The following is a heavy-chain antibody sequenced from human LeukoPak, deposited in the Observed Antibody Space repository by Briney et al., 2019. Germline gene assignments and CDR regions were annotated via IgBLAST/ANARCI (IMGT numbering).Heavy chain of an antibody. J-gene: IGHJ6*03. CDR2: IYTSGST. D-gene: IGHD6-13*01. CDR1: GGSISSYY. Sequence: SETLSLTCTVSGGSISSYYWSWIRQPAGKGLEWIGRIYTSGSTNYNPSLTSRVTMSVDTSKNQFSLKLSSVTAADTAVYYCAREAGYSSSWYATGYYYYYMDVWGKGTTVTVSS. CDR3: AREAGYSSSWYATGYYYYYMDV. V-gene: IGHV4-4*07.